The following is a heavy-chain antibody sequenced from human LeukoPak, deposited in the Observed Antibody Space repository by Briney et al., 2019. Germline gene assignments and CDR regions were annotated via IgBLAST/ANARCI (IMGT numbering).Heavy chain of an antibody. J-gene: IGHJ6*02. CDR1: GFTFDDYA. D-gene: IGHD4-17*01. Sequence: AGGSLRLSCAASGFTFDDYAMHWVRQAPGKGLEWVSGISWNSGSIGYADSVKGRFTISRDNAKNSLYLQMNSLRAEDAALYYCAKARSTTVTTFYYYGMDVWGQGTTVTVSS. CDR2: ISWNSGSI. CDR3: AKARSTTVTTFYYYGMDV. V-gene: IGHV3-9*01.